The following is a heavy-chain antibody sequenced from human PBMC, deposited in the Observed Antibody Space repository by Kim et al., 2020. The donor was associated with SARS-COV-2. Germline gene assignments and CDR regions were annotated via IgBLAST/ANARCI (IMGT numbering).Heavy chain of an antibody. Sequence: YAASVKGRSTITIDNSKNTLYLQMSSLRTEDTAVYFCVRGGASSWYYFDYWGQGTLVTVSS. V-gene: IGHV3-64D*06. D-gene: IGHD6-13*01. CDR3: VRGGASSWYYFDY. J-gene: IGHJ4*02.